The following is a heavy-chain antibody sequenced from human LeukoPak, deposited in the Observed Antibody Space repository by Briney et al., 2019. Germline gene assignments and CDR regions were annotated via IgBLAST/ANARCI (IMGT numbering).Heavy chain of an antibody. V-gene: IGHV4-59*01. CDR2: HSYSGGA. CDR1: GVSISNYY. J-gene: IGHJ3*02. CDR3: ARGLIRGACDI. Sequence: SETLSLTCTVSGVSISNYYWNYFRQSPGKGLEWIGCHSYSGGANYNPSLESRVTISLDTSKNRFSLCLSSVTAADTAVYYCARGLIRGACDIWGHGTMVTVSS. D-gene: IGHD3-16*01.